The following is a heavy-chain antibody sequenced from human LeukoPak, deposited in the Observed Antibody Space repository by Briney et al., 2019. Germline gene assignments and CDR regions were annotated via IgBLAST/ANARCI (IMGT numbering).Heavy chain of an antibody. V-gene: IGHV3-30*18. CDR3: AKDSYYYGSGSYDV. CDR1: GFTFSSYG. CDR2: ISYDGSNK. D-gene: IGHD3-10*01. Sequence: GGSLRLSFAASGFTFSSYGMHWVRPAPGKGLEWVAVISYDGSNKYYADSVKGRFTISRDNSKNTLYLQMNSLRAEDTAVYYCAKDSYYYGSGSYDVWGQGTLVTVSS. J-gene: IGHJ4*02.